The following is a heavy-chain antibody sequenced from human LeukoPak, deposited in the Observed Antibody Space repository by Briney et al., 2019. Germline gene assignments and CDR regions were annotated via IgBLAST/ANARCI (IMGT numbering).Heavy chain of an antibody. Sequence: PSKTLSLTCSVSGXXXXXXSXXXXXXRXPXGKGXXXIGSIXYSGNTYYNPSLKSRVTISVDTSKDQFSLKLTSVTAADTAVYYCARSNGDYFAYIDYWGQGTLVTVSS. CDR1: GXXXXXXSXX. J-gene: IGHJ4*02. CDR3: ARSNGDYFAYIDY. V-gene: IGHV4-39*01. CDR2: IXYSGNT. D-gene: IGHD4-17*01.